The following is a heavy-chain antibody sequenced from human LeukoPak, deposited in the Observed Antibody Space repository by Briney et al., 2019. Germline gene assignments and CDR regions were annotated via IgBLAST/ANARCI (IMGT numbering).Heavy chain of an antibody. CDR2: IYTSGST. CDR1: GGSISSGSYY. CDR3: TRGSIFADY. Sequence: SETLSLICTVSGGSISSGSYYWSWIRQPAGKGLEWIGRIYTSGSTNYNPSLKSRVTISGDASKNQFSLKLSSVTAADTAVYYCTRGSIFADYWGQGTLVTVSS. D-gene: IGHD3-3*01. V-gene: IGHV4-61*02. J-gene: IGHJ4*02.